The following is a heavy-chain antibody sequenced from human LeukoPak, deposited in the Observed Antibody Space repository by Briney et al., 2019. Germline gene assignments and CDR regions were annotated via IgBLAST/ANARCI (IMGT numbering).Heavy chain of an antibody. Sequence: GGSLRLSCAASGFTFSSYWMSWVRQAPGKGLEWVANIKQDGSEKYYVDSVKGRFTISRDNAKNSLYLQMNSLRVEDTAVYYCARDHDSSGYDAFDLWGQGTMVTVSS. CDR2: IKQDGSEK. CDR3: ARDHDSSGYDAFDL. V-gene: IGHV3-7*03. D-gene: IGHD3-22*01. J-gene: IGHJ3*01. CDR1: GFTFSSYW.